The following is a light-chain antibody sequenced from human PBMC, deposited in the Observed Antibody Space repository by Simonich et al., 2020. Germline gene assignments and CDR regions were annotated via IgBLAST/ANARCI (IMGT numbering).Light chain of an antibody. CDR1: QSVSGY. V-gene: IGKV1-39*01. Sequence: DFQMTQSPSSLSASVGDRVTITCRASQSVSGYLNWYQQKQGKAPKLLIYAASSLQSGVPSRCSGSGSGTDFTLTISSLQPEDVATYYCQQSYSTPYTFGQGTKLEIK. CDR2: AAS. J-gene: IGKJ2*01. CDR3: QQSYSTPYT.